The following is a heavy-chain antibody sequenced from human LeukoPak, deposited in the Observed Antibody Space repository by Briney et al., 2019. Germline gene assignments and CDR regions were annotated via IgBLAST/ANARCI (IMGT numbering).Heavy chain of an antibody. CDR2: IYSGGST. CDR1: GFTVSSNY. Sequence: GGSLRLSCAASGFTVSSNYMSWVRQAPGKGLEWVSVIYSGGSTYYADSVKGRFTISRDNSKNTLYLQMNSLRAEDTAVYYCAREGKIASSWDLGYYGMDVWGQGTTVTVSS. CDR3: AREGKIASSWDLGYYGMDV. J-gene: IGHJ6*02. D-gene: IGHD6-13*01. V-gene: IGHV3-66*01.